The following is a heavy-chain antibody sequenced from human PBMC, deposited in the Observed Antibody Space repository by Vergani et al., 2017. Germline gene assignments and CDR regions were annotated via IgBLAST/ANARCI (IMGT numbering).Heavy chain of an antibody. J-gene: IGHJ3*02. Sequence: EVQLLESGGGLVQPGGSLRLSCAASGFTFSSYAMSWVRQAPGKGLEWVSAISGSGGSTYYADSVKGRFTISRDNSKNTLYLQMNSLRAEDTAVYYFAGPGYCSRTSFYGCDAFDIWGQGTMVTVSS. CDR1: GFTFSSYA. CDR3: AGPGYCSRTSFYGCDAFDI. D-gene: IGHD2-2*03. CDR2: ISGSGGST. V-gene: IGHV3-23*01.